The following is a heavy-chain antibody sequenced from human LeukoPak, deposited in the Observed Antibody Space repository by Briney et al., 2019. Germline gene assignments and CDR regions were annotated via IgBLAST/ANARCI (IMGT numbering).Heavy chain of an antibody. Sequence: GGSLRLSCAASGFTVSSNYMSWVRQAPGKGLEWVSVIYSGGSTYYADSVKGRFTISRDNAKNSLYLQMNSLRAEDTAVYYCARAMMFVSVTFDYWGQGTLVTVSS. CDR3: ARAMMFVSVTFDY. CDR2: IYSGGST. D-gene: IGHD3-10*02. CDR1: GFTVSSNY. V-gene: IGHV3-53*01. J-gene: IGHJ4*02.